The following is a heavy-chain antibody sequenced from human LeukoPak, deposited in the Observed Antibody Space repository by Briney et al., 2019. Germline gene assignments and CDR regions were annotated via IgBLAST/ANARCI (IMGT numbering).Heavy chain of an antibody. V-gene: IGHV4-38-2*02. Sequence: SETLSLTCTVSGYSISSGYYWGWLRQPPGKGLEWTGCIDHSGSTYYNPSLKSRITISVDTSKNQFSLKLSSVTAADTAVYYCARVQYFDNGGYWNLDYWGQGTLVTVSS. CDR1: GYSISSGYY. CDR2: IDHSGST. J-gene: IGHJ4*02. CDR3: ARVQYFDNGGYWNLDY. D-gene: IGHD3-22*01.